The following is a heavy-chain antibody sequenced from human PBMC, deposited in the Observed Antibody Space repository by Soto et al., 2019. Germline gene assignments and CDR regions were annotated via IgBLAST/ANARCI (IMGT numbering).Heavy chain of an antibody. CDR2: VNPDSGET. V-gene: IGHV1-2*06. CDR3: ASSVGVPDQNRAFDX. Sequence: ASVKVSCKASGYTFTGFYMHWVRQAPGQGLEWMGRVNPDSGETDHAEKFQGSVTMTRDTSISTAYMELTRLTSDDTAVYHCASSVGVPDQNRAFDXWCQGTSVTVSX. D-gene: IGHD2-2*01. J-gene: IGHJ4*02. CDR1: GYTFTGFY.